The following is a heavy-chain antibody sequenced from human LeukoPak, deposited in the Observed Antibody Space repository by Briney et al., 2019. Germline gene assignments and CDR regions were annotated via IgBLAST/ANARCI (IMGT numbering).Heavy chain of an antibody. CDR3: AKPPPYYYDSSGPVNI. D-gene: IGHD3-22*01. J-gene: IGHJ3*02. CDR1: GFTFSSYA. Sequence: GGSLRLSCAASGFTFSSYAMSWVRQAPGKGLEWVSAISGSGGSTYYADSVKGRFTISRDNSKNTLYLQMNSLRAEDTAVYYCAKPPPYYYDSSGPVNIWGQGTMVTVSS. CDR2: ISGSGGST. V-gene: IGHV3-23*01.